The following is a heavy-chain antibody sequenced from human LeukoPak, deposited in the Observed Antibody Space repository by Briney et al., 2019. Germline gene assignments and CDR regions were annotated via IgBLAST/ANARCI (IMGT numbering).Heavy chain of an antibody. J-gene: IGHJ4*02. CDR2: TNPNSGGT. CDR1: GYTFTGYY. D-gene: IGHD2-2*01. V-gene: IGHV1-2*02. Sequence: ASVKVSCKASGYTFTGYYMHWVRQAPGQGLEWMGWTNPNSGGTNYAQKFQGRVTMTRDTSISTAYMELSRLRSDDTAVYYCARASGLGYCSSTSCYHLDYWGQGTLVTVSS. CDR3: ARASGLGYCSSTSCYHLDY.